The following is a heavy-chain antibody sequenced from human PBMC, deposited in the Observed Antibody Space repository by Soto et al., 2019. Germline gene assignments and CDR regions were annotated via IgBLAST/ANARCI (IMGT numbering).Heavy chain of an antibody. Sequence: GGSLRLSCAASGLTFSSYAMSWVRQAPGKGLEWVSAISGSGGSTYYADSVKGRFAISRDNSKNTLYLQMNSLRAEDTAVYYCAKTLIVVVLPQLQDFDLWGRGNLVTVSS. J-gene: IGHJ2*01. V-gene: IGHV3-23*01. CDR3: AKTLIVVVLPQLQDFDL. CDR2: ISGSGGST. D-gene: IGHD3-22*01. CDR1: GLTFSSYA.